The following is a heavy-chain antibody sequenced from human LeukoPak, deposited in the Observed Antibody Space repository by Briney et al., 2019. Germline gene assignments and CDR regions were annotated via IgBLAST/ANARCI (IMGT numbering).Heavy chain of an antibody. Sequence: SETLSLTCTVSGGSISSGGYYWSWIRQHPGKGLEWIGYIYYSGSTYYDPSLKSRVTISVDTSKNQFSLKLSSVTAADTAVYYCARDDTLAGMDVWGQGTTVTVPS. CDR3: ARDDTLAGMDV. D-gene: IGHD3-16*01. CDR2: IYYSGST. CDR1: GGSISSGGYY. V-gene: IGHV4-31*03. J-gene: IGHJ6*02.